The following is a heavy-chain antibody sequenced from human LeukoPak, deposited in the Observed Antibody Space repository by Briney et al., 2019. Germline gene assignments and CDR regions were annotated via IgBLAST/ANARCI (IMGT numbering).Heavy chain of an antibody. CDR3: ATVPLITIFGVVTPDY. CDR1: GYTFTHYH. Sequence: ASVKDSRKGSGYTFTHYHMHWVEPAPGKGLEGMGLVDPEDAETIYTEKFQGRVTITADTSTDTAYMELSSLRSEDTAVYYCATVPLITIFGVVTPDYWGQGTLVTVSS. V-gene: IGHV1-69-2*01. J-gene: IGHJ4*02. CDR2: VDPEDAET. D-gene: IGHD3-3*01.